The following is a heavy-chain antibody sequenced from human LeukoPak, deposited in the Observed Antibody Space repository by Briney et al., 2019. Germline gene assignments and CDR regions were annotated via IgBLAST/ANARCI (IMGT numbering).Heavy chain of an antibody. CDR2: ISSNGGST. Sequence: GGSLRLSCAASGFTFSSYAMHWVRQAPGKGLEYVPAISSNGGSTYYANSVKGRFTISRDNSKNTLYLQMGSLRAEDMAVYYCAREGYSGSYYYFDYWGQGTLVTVSS. CDR1: GFTFSSYA. J-gene: IGHJ4*02. D-gene: IGHD1-26*01. CDR3: AREGYSGSYYYFDY. V-gene: IGHV3-64*01.